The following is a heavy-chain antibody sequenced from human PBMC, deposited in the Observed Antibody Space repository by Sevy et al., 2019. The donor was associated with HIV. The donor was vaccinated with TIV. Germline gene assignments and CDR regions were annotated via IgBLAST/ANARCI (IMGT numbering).Heavy chain of an antibody. CDR3: ARGLAALPGYYYGMDV. V-gene: IGHV3-30*03. D-gene: IGHD6-6*01. CDR2: ILYDSSNK. J-gene: IGHJ6*02. Sequence: GGSLRLSCAVSGFTFGSYGMHWVRRAPGKGLEWVAVILYDSSNKYYGDSVKGRFTISRDNSKNTLYLQMNSLRTDDTAVYYCARGLAALPGYYYGMDVWGQGTTVTVSS. CDR1: GFTFGSYG.